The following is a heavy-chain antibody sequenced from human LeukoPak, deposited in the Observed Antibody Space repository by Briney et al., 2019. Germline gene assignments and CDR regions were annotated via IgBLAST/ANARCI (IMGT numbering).Heavy chain of an antibody. CDR3: AYARTAAAGTGALDV. CDR2: FSATDGSA. V-gene: IGHV3-23*01. CDR1: GFTFSSYA. D-gene: IGHD6-13*01. J-gene: IGHJ3*01. Sequence: GGSLRLSCAASGFTFSSYALTWLRQAPGKGLEWVSAFSATDGSAQYAESVKGRFTISRDNSKNTLYLQMNSLRAEDTAVDYCAYARTAAAGTGALDVWGQGTMVTVSS.